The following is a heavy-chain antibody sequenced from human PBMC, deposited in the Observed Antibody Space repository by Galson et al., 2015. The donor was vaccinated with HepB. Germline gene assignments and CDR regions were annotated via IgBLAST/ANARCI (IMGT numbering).Heavy chain of an antibody. J-gene: IGHJ4*02. Sequence: SLRLSCAASGPTFSSYWMNWVRQAPGRGLEWVANINQDGSQKYYVDSVKGRFTISRDNAKNSLYLQMNNLRAEDTAVYYCARDWCFSEWGQGTLVTVSS. CDR2: INQDGSQK. D-gene: IGHD2-8*01. CDR3: ARDWCFSE. CDR1: GPTFSSYW. V-gene: IGHV3-7*01.